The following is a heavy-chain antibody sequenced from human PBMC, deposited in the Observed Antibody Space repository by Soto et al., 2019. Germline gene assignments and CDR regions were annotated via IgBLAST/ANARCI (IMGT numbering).Heavy chain of an antibody. V-gene: IGHV1-18*01. J-gene: IGHJ4*02. Sequence: QVQLVHSGAEVKKPGASVKVSCKASGYTFTSYGISWVRQAPVQGLEWIGWISAYTGNTNYAQKLQGRVTMTTDTSTSTAYLELRSLRSDDTAVYYGAIDWAAAGPFDSRGQGTLVTVSS. D-gene: IGHD6-13*01. CDR2: ISAYTGNT. CDR3: AIDWAAAGPFDS. CDR1: GYTFTSYG.